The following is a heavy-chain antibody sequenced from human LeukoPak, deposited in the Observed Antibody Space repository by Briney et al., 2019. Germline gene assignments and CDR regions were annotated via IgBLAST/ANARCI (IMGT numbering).Heavy chain of an antibody. D-gene: IGHD6-6*01. V-gene: IGHV3-7*01. CDR2: IKQDGSQR. J-gene: IGHJ4*02. CDR3: ARRGGSSSRRSPIDY. CDR1: GFTFSDYW. Sequence: GGSLRLSCTASGFTFSDYWMTWVRQAPGKGPEWVANIKQDGSQRYYVDSVRGRFTISRDNAKNSLFLQMNGLRAEDTAVYYCARRGGSSSRRSPIDYWGQGTLVIVSS.